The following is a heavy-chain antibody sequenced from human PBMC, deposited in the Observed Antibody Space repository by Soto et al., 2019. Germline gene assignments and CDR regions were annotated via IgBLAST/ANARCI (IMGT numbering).Heavy chain of an antibody. Sequence: XGSLRISCTASGFTFNTHCMHWVRQAPGKGLVWVSRIYFDGITTNYADSVKGRLTVSRDNAKNTVYLHVNTLRDEDTAVYYCARGGAMGVDDWGQGTLVTVSS. CDR3: ARGGAMGVDD. D-gene: IGHD1-26*01. CDR2: IYFDGITT. J-gene: IGHJ4*02. CDR1: GFTFNTHC. V-gene: IGHV3-74*01.